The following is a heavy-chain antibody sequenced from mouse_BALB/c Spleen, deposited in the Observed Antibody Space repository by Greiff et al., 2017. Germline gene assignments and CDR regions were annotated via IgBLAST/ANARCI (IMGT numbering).Heavy chain of an antibody. CDR3: ASLYGNYDY. CDR2: IDPENGNT. J-gene: IGHJ2*01. D-gene: IGHD2-10*02. V-gene: IGHV14-1*02. CDR1: GFNIKDYY. Sequence: VQLQQSGAELVRPGALVKLSCKASGFNIKDYYMHWVQQRPEQGLEWIGWIDPENGNTIYDPKFQGKASITADTSSNTAYLQLSSLTSEDTAVYYCASLYGNYDYWGQGTTLTVSA.